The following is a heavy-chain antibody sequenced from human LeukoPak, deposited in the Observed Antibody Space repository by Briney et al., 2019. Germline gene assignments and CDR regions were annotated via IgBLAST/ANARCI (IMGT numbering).Heavy chain of an antibody. CDR3: ATEERPYYYCGMDV. J-gene: IGHJ6*02. Sequence: PGGSLTLSCAPSGFPFSSYATSWVRQAPGKGLEWVSAISGSGGSTYYADSVKGRFTISRDNSKNTLYLQMNSVRAEDTAVYYCATEERPYYYCGMDVWGQGTTVTVSS. D-gene: IGHD1-1*01. CDR1: GFPFSSYA. V-gene: IGHV3-23*01. CDR2: ISGSGGST.